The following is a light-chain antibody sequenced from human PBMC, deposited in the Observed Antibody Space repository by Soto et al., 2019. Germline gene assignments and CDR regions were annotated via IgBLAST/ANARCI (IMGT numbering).Light chain of an antibody. CDR1: QGISSY. J-gene: IGKJ1*01. Sequence: DIQLTQSPSFLSASVGDRVTITCRASQGISSYLAWYQQKPGKAPKLLIYAASTLQSGVPSRFSGSGSGTEFTLTISILQPEDFATYDCQQLGTFGQGTKVEIK. V-gene: IGKV1-9*01. CDR2: AAS. CDR3: QQLGT.